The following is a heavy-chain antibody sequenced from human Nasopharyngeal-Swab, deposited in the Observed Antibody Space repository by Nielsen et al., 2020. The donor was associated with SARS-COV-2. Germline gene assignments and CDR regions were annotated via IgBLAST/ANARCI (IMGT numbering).Heavy chain of an antibody. Sequence: ASVKVSCKASGYTFTSYDINWVRQATGQGLEWMGWMNPNSGNTGYAQKFQGRVTMTRNTSISTAYMELSSLRSDDTAAYYCARGFTSSSGWFDPWGQGTLVTVSS. CDR2: MNPNSGNT. V-gene: IGHV1-8*01. CDR1: GYTFTSYD. J-gene: IGHJ5*02. D-gene: IGHD6-6*01. CDR3: ARGFTSSSGWFDP.